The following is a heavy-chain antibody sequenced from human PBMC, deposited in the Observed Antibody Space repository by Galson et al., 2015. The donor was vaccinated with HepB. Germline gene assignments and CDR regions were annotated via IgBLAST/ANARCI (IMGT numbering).Heavy chain of an antibody. Sequence: SLRLSCAASRFTFSNYGMHWVRQAPGKGLEWVAGIWYDGTKKYHVDSVKGRFTISRDNSKNTLYLQMNSLRAEDTALYFCARSVYQLPPPARFAMDVWGQGTTVTVSS. J-gene: IGHJ6*02. CDR2: IWYDGTKK. V-gene: IGHV3-33*01. CDR3: ARSVYQLPPPARFAMDV. D-gene: IGHD2-2*01. CDR1: RFTFSNYG.